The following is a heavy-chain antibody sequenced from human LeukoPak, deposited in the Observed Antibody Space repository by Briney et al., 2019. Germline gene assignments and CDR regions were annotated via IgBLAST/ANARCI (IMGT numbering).Heavy chain of an antibody. V-gene: IGHV4-34*01. Sequence: SETLSLTCAVYGRSFSGYYWSWIRQPPGKGLEWIGEINHSGSTNYNPSLKSRVTISVDTSKNQFSLKLSSVTAADTAVYYCASSLEYSSGLDYWGQGTLVTVSS. D-gene: IGHD6-19*01. CDR1: GRSFSGYY. CDR3: ASSLEYSSGLDY. J-gene: IGHJ4*02. CDR2: INHSGST.